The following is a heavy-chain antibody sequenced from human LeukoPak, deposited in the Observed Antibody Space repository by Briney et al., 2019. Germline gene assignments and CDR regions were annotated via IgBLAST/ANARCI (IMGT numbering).Heavy chain of an antibody. CDR2: IYHSGST. CDR3: ARSRQASGLFNS. Sequence: SETLSLTCTVSGYSISSGYYWGWIRQPPGKGLEWIGSIYHSGSTYYNPSLKSRVTISVDTSKNQFSLKLSSVTAADTAVYYCARSRQASGLFNSWGQGTLVVVSS. J-gene: IGHJ5*01. D-gene: IGHD3-10*01. CDR1: GYSISSGYY. V-gene: IGHV4-38-2*02.